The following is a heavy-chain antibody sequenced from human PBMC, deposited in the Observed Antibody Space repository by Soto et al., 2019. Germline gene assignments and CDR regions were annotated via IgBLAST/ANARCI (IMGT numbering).Heavy chain of an antibody. V-gene: IGHV3-11*01. CDR2: ISSSGTSM. CDR3: ARLESSGEN. D-gene: IGHD6-19*01. CDR1: GFTFSDYY. Sequence: EGSLRLSCAASGFTFSDYYMSWIRQAAGKGLEWVSYISSSGTSMYYADSVRGRFTISRDNAKNSLYLQMNSLRAEDTAVYCRARLESSGENWSQGTLVTVS. J-gene: IGHJ1*01.